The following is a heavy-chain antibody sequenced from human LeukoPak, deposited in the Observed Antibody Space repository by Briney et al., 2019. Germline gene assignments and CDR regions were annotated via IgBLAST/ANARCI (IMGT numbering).Heavy chain of an antibody. J-gene: IGHJ3*02. CDR2: TSGSGGST. CDR1: GFTFSSYA. V-gene: IGHV3-23*01. Sequence: GGSLRLSCAASGFTFSSYAMSWVRQAPGKGQDWVSATSGSGGSTYYADSVKGRFTISRDNSKNTLYLQMNSLRAGDTAVYYCAKDAVYQLLPDAFDIWGQGTMVTVSS. CDR3: AKDAVYQLLPDAFDI. D-gene: IGHD2-2*01.